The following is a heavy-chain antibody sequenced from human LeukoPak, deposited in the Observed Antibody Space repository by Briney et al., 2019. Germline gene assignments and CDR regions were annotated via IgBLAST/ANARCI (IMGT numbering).Heavy chain of an antibody. V-gene: IGHV1-2*02. CDR1: GYTFTGYY. Sequence: ASVKVSCKASGYTFTGYYMHWVRQAPGQGLEWMGWINPNSGGTNYAQKFQGRVTMTRDTSISTAHMELSRLRSDDTAVYYCARDEAIAAAGTVDYWGQGTLVTVSS. CDR3: ARDEAIAAAGTVDY. CDR2: INPNSGGT. D-gene: IGHD6-13*01. J-gene: IGHJ4*02.